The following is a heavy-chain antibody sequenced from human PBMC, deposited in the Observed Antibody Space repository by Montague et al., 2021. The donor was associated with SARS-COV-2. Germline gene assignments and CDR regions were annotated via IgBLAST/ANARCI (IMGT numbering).Heavy chain of an antibody. CDR3: ARGYSSSYYGARWFDP. CDR2: IYHSGGT. V-gene: IGHV4-59*01. D-gene: IGHD6-13*01. CDR1: GGSISSYY. Sequence: SETLSLTCSVSGGSISSYYWSWIRQPPGKGLEWIGHIYHSGGTXXXPSXXXRVTISLDTSKNQFFLKLSTVTAADTALYYCARGYSSSYYGARWFDPWGQGTLVTVSS. J-gene: IGHJ5*02.